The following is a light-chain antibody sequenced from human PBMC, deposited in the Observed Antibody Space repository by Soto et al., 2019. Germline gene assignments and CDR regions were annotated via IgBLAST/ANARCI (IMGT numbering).Light chain of an antibody. CDR3: QQYKSSGT. CDR2: DAS. Sequence: DIPLTQSPSSLSASVGDRVTITCRASQSISSWLAWYQQKPGKAPKLLIYDASSLESGVPSRFSGSGSGTEFTLTISSLQPDDFATYYCQQYKSSGTFGQGTKVDI. CDR1: QSISSW. J-gene: IGKJ1*01. V-gene: IGKV1-5*01.